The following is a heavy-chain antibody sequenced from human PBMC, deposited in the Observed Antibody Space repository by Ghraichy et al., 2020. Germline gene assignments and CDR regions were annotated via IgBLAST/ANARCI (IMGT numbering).Heavy chain of an antibody. J-gene: IGHJ6*03. CDR2: IYSGGST. Sequence: GESLNISCAASGFTVSSNYMTWVRQAPGKGLEWVSVIYSGGSTYYADSVKGRFTISRDNSKNTLYLQMNSLRAEDTAVYYCARAPFAYYMDVWGKGTTVTVSS. CDR1: GFTVSSNY. V-gene: IGHV3-53*01. CDR3: ARAPFAYYMDV.